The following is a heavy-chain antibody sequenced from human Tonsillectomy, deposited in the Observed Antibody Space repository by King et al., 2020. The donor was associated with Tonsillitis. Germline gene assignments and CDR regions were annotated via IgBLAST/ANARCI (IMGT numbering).Heavy chain of an antibody. CDR3: TRGVSYNYGSGGYSQH. CDR2: IRSKAYGGTT. D-gene: IGHD3-10*01. Sequence: VQLVESGGGLVQPGRSLRLSCTASGFTFGDYAMSWVRQAPGKGLEGVGFIRSKAYGGTTEYAASVKGRFTISRDDSNSIAYLQMNSLQTEDTAVYYYTRGVSYNYGSGGYSQHWGQGTLVTVSS. J-gene: IGHJ1*01. V-gene: IGHV3-49*04. CDR1: GFTFGDYA.